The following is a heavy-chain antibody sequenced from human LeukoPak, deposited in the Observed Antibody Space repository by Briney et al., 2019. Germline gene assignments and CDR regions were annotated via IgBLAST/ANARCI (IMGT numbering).Heavy chain of an antibody. CDR1: GGSISSYY. Sequence: SETLSLTCTVSGGSISSYYWSWIRQPPGKGLEWIGYIYYSGSTNYNPSLKSRVTISVDTSRNQFSLKLSSVTAADTAVYYCARGRGAARFVTIEFDYWGQGALVTVSS. CDR3: ARGRGAARFVTIEFDY. V-gene: IGHV4-59*12. CDR2: IYYSGST. J-gene: IGHJ4*02. D-gene: IGHD6-6*01.